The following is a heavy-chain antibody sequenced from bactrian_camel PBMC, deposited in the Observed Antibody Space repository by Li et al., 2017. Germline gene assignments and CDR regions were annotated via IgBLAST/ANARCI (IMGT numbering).Heavy chain of an antibody. D-gene: IGHD2*01. CDR3: AADLPTLGKCKVVVTATPLARDYKY. V-gene: IGHV3S26*01. CDR2: IDSVGST. Sequence: HVQLVESGGDSVQAGGSLRLSCPNAAYTLRSHCMAWFRQAPGKEREGVAAIDSVGSTSYADSEKGRFTISQDNAKNTLYLQMDSLKPEDTAMYYCAADLPTLGKCKVVVTATPLARDYKYWGQGTQVTVS. J-gene: IGHJ4*01. CDR1: AYTLRSHC.